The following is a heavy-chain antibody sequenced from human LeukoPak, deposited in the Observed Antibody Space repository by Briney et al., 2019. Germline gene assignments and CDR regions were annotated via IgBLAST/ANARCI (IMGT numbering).Heavy chain of an antibody. CDR1: GGSFSGYH. J-gene: IGHJ5*02. CDR3: ARGPLRITIFGVVIKQGFDP. V-gene: IGHV4-34*01. D-gene: IGHD3-3*01. CDR2: INHSGST. Sequence: PSETLSLTCAVYGGSFSGYHWSWIRQPPGKGLEWIGEINHSGSTNYDPSLKSRVTISVDTSKNQFSLKLSSVTAADTAVYYCARGPLRITIFGVVIKQGFDPWGQGTLVTVSS.